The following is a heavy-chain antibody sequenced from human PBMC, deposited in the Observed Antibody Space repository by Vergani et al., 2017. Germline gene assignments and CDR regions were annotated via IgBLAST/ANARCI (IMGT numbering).Heavy chain of an antibody. D-gene: IGHD1-7*01. Sequence: QITLKESGPTLVKPTQTLTLTCTFSGFSLNTRGVSVAWIRQPPGKALGWRALIYWNDGQYYSPSLNSRVIITKDTSKNQVILTMTNMDYVDTGTYYCVYXKTEWGTTGCFYPFYYYYYMDVWVKGTTVTVSS. CDR1: GFSLNTRGVS. J-gene: IGHJ6*03. CDR3: VYXKTEWGTTGCFYPFYYYYYMDV. CDR2: IYWNDGQ. V-gene: IGHV2-5*04.